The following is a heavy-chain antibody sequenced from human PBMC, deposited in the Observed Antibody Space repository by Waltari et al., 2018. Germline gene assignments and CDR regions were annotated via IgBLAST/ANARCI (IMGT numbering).Heavy chain of an antibody. V-gene: IGHV4-39*01. CDR3: ARPQIAAAGAFDY. CDR2: IYYSGST. CDR1: GGSISSSSYY. J-gene: IGHJ4*02. Sequence: QLQLQESGPGLVKPSETLSLTCTVSGGSISSSSYYWGWIRQPPGKGLEWIGSIYYSGSTYYNPSLKGRVTISVDTSKNQFSLKLSSVTAADTAVYYCARPQIAAAGAFDYWGQGTLVTVSS. D-gene: IGHD6-13*01.